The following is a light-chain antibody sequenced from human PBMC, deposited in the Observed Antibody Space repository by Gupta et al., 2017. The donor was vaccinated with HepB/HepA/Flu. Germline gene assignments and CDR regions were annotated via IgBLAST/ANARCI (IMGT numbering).Light chain of an antibody. CDR2: AAS. J-gene: IGKJ4*01. Sequence: SFLSASVGDRVTVTCRASQGIGSYLAWYQQKPGKGPKLLIYAASTLQRGVPSRFSGSGSGTQFTLTISSLQPADFATYYCQQLNSYPLTFGGGTKVEIK. CDR3: QQLNSYPLT. V-gene: IGKV1-9*01. CDR1: QGIGSY.